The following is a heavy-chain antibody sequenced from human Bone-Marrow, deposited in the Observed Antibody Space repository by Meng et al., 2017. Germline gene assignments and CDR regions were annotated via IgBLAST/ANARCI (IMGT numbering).Heavy chain of an antibody. CDR3: ARIFYGSGSYSLLERNNRRGGNSLVDY. CDR2: INPNSGGT. CDR1: GYTFTGYY. J-gene: IGHJ4*02. V-gene: IGHV1-2*06. D-gene: IGHD3-10*01. Sequence: ASVKVSCKASGYTFTGYYMHWVRQAPGQGLEWMGRINPNSGGTNYAQKFQGRVTMTRDTSISTAYIELGRLRSDDTAVYYCARIFYGSGSYSLLERNNRRGGNSLVDYWGQGTLVTVSS.